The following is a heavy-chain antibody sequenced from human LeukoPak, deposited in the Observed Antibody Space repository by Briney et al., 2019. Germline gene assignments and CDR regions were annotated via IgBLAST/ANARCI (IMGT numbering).Heavy chain of an antibody. J-gene: IGHJ4*02. CDR3: ARDLRRSNDY. CDR1: GFTVSSNY. V-gene: IGHV3-53*01. D-gene: IGHD5/OR15-5a*01. CDR2: IYSGGST. Sequence: GGSLRLSCAASGFTVSSNYMSWVRQAPGKGLEWVSVIYSGGSTYYAGSVKGRFTISRDNSKNTLYLQMNSLRAEDTGVYYCARDLRRSNDYWGQGTLVTVSS.